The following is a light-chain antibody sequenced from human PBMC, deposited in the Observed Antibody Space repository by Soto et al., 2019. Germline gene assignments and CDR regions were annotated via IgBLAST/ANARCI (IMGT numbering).Light chain of an antibody. CDR3: HSYDSSLSGWM. J-gene: IGLJ3*02. V-gene: IGLV1-40*01. Sequence: QSVLTQPPSVSGAPGQSVTISCTGSRSDIGAGADVHWYQHVPGAAPKLLIDTNINRPAGVPDRFSGSKSGTSGSLDSSGLQAEDEADYYCHSYDSSLSGWMFGGGTKVTGL. CDR1: RSDIGAGAD. CDR2: TNI.